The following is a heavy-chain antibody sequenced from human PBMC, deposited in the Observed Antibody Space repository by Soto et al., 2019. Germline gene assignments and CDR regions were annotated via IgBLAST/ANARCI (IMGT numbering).Heavy chain of an antibody. CDR3: ARGYYDILTPPHYCGMDG. J-gene: IGHJ6*02. D-gene: IGHD3-9*01. V-gene: IGHV1-69*02. CDR1: GVTFSSYT. CDR2: IIPIIGIT. Sequence: SVKVSCKASGVTFSSYTISWVRQAPGQGLEWMGRIIPIIGITNYAQKFQGWVTITADKSTSTAYMELSSLRSDDTAVYYCARGYYDILTPPHYCGMDGWGQGTTLTVPS.